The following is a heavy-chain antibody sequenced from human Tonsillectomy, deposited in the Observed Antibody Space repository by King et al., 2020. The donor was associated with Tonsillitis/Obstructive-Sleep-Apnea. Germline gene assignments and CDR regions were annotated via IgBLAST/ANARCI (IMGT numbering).Heavy chain of an antibody. CDR1: GGSISTYY. J-gene: IGHJ4*02. V-gene: IGHV4-59*08. D-gene: IGHD6-19*01. CDR3: ARHKWLARGYFDY. Sequence: QLQESGPGLVKPSETLSLTCTVSGGSISTYYWSWIRQPPGKGLEWIGYIYYNGSTKYNPSLKSRVTISVDTSKNQFSLKLSSVTAADTAVYYCARHKWLARGYFDYWGQGTLVTVSS. CDR2: IYYNGST.